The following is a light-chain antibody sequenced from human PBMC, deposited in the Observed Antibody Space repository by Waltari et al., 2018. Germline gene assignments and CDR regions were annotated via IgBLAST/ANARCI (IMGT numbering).Light chain of an antibody. V-gene: IGKV2-28*01. CDR2: LAS. CDR3: MQTLQSPYT. CDR1: QSLLNSNGYNY. Sequence: IVMTQSPLSLPVTPGEPASISCRSSQSLLNSNGYNYFNWYLQKPGQSPQLLISLASNRASGVPDRFSGSGSGTDFALKISRVEAEDVGLYYCMQTLQSPYTFGQGTKLEI. J-gene: IGKJ2*01.